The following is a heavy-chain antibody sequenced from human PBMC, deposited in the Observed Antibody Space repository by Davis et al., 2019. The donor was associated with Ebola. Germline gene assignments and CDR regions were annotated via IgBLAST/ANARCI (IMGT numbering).Heavy chain of an antibody. CDR2: ISYSGNT. Sequence: SETLSLTCTVSGGSISSGDYYWNWIRQPPGKGLEWIGYISYSGNTYYNPSLKSRVTISVDRSKNQFSLKLSSVTAADTAVYYCARYRPSFSSSWPNNWFDPWGQGTLVTVSS. CDR3: ARYRPSFSSSWPNNWFDP. V-gene: IGHV4-30-4*01. CDR1: GGSISSGDYY. D-gene: IGHD6-13*01. J-gene: IGHJ5*02.